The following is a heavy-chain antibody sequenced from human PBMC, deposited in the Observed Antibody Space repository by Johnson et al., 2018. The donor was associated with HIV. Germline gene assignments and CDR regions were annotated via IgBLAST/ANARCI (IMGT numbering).Heavy chain of an antibody. J-gene: IGHJ3*02. CDR2: IGTAGNT. Sequence: MQLVVSGGGLVQPGGSLRLSCAASGFTFSSYDMHWVRQATGKGLEWVSAIGTAGNTYYPGSVKGRFTISRENAKNSLYLQMNSLRAGDTAVYYCARVSSGGAFDIWGQGTMVTVSS. CDR1: GFTFSSYD. D-gene: IGHD3-22*01. CDR3: ARVSSGGAFDI. V-gene: IGHV3-13*01.